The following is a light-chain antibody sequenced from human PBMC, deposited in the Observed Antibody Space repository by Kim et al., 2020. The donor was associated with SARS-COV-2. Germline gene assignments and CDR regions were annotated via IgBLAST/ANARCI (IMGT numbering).Light chain of an antibody. V-gene: IGLV1-40*01. CDR2: GNN. CDR1: TANIAAPYD. J-gene: IGLJ3*02. Sequence: QSDTTTCTGRTANIAAPYDVHRDQQLPRTAPKLLIHGNNTLPSRVHGRFSGSKSGTSASLAITGLQAEDEADYYCQSYDSSLSTWVFGGGTKVTVL. CDR3: QSYDSSLSTWV.